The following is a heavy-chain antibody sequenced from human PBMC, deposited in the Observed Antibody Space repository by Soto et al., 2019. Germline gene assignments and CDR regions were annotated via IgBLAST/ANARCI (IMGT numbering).Heavy chain of an antibody. D-gene: IGHD4-17*01. J-gene: IGHJ6*02. CDR2: IWYDGSNK. CDR1: GFTFSSYG. CDR3: AREGDYGDYHYPHCCMDV. Sequence: GGSLRLSCAASGFTFSSYGMHWVRQAPGKGLEWVAVIWYDGSNKYYADSVKGRFTISRDNSKSTLYLQMNSLRAEDTAVYYCAREGDYGDYHYPHCCMDVRCPGTTVTVS. V-gene: IGHV3-33*01.